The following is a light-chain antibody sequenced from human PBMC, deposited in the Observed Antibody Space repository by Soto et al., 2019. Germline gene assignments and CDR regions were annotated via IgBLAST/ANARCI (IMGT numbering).Light chain of an antibody. Sequence: QSALTQPASVSGSPGQSITISCTGTSSDIGGSNYVSWYQQHPGKAPKLMIYEVSNRPSGISNRFSGSKSGNTASLTISGIQAEDEADYYCFSYADTNNFVFGSGTKVTVL. CDR2: EVS. CDR1: SSDIGGSNY. J-gene: IGLJ1*01. V-gene: IGLV2-14*01. CDR3: FSYADTNNFV.